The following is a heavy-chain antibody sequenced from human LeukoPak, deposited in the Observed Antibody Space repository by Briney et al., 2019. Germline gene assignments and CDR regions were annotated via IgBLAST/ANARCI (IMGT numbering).Heavy chain of an antibody. CDR1: GGSISSSSYY. V-gene: IGHV4-39*07. CDR3: AAYRGNAFDY. CDR2: IYYSGST. Sequence: PSETLSLTCTVSGGSISSSSYYWGWIRQPPGKGLEWIGSIYYSGSTYYNPSLKSRVTISVDTSKNQFSLKLSSVTAADTAVYYCAAYRGNAFDYWGQGTLVTVSS. J-gene: IGHJ4*02. D-gene: IGHD4-23*01.